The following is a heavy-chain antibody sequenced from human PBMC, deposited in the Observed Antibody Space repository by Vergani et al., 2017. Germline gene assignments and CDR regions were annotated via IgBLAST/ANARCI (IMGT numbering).Heavy chain of an antibody. CDR3: ARVGSTTTVVTPGGNYYYGMDV. CDR1: GGSVSSGSYY. CDR2: IYYSGST. D-gene: IGHD4-23*01. V-gene: IGHV4-61*01. Sequence: QVQLQESGPGLVKPSETLSLTCTVSGGSVSSGSYYWSWIRQPPWKGLEWIGYIYYSGSTNYNPSLKSRVTISVDTSKNQFSLKLSSVTAADTAVYYCARVGSTTTVVTPGGNYYYGMDVWGQGTTVTVSS. J-gene: IGHJ6*02.